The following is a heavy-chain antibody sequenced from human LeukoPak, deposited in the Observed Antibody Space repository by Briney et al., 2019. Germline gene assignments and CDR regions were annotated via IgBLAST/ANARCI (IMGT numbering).Heavy chain of an antibody. J-gene: IGHJ4*02. Sequence: GGSLRLSCAASGFTFSSYSMSWVRQAPGKGLEWVSLFYSGGHTNYADSVKGRFTFSRDSSNNTLYLQMNSLRVEDTAVYYCARGEYGSGWYRDWGQGTLVTVSS. CDR1: GFTFSSYS. V-gene: IGHV3-53*01. D-gene: IGHD6-19*01. CDR3: ARGEYGSGWYRD. CDR2: FYSGGHT.